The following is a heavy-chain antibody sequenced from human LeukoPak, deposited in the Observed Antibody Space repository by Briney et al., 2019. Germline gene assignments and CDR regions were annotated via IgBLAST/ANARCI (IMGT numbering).Heavy chain of an antibody. D-gene: IGHD2-2*01. J-gene: IGHJ4*02. CDR1: GFTFSSYA. Sequence: KTGGSLRLSCAASGFTFSSYAMSWVRQAPGKGLEWVSAISGSGGSTYYADSVKGRFTISRDNSKNTLYLQMNSLRAEDTAVYYCAIDPKDIVVVPAAEIDYWGQGTLVTVSS. CDR2: ISGSGGST. V-gene: IGHV3-23*01. CDR3: AIDPKDIVVVPAAEIDY.